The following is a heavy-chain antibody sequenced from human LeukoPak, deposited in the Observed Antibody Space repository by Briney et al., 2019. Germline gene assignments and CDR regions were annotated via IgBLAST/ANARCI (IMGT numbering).Heavy chain of an antibody. D-gene: IGHD5-18*01. Sequence: SETLSLTCTVSGGSISGGSYYWSWIRQPAGKGPEWIGRIYTSGSTNYNPSLKSRVTISVDTSKNQFSLKLSSVTAADTAVYYCARDFGGYSYGSASLWFDPWGQGTLVTVSS. V-gene: IGHV4-61*02. CDR2: IYTSGST. CDR3: ARDFGGYSYGSASLWFDP. CDR1: GGSISGGSYY. J-gene: IGHJ5*02.